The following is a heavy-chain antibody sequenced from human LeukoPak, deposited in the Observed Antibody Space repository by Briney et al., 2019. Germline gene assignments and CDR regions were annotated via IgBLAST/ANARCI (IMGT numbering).Heavy chain of an antibody. Sequence: PSETLSLACTVSDDSITMYYWTWIRQPPGEGLEWIGEINHSGSTNYNPSLKSRVTISVDTSKNQFSLKLSSVTAADTAVYYCARAVTVDTAMAIYWYFDLWGRGTLVTVSS. D-gene: IGHD5-18*01. CDR3: ARAVTVDTAMAIYWYFDL. J-gene: IGHJ2*01. CDR2: INHSGST. CDR1: DDSITMYY. V-gene: IGHV4-34*01.